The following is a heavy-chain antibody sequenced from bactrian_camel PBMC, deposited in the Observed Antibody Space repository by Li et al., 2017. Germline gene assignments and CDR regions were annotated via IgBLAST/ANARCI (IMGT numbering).Heavy chain of an antibody. J-gene: IGHJ4*01. CDR3: AVRLGKSPGDCTLRPMYNY. V-gene: IGHV3S53*01. CDR1: TDTYKRCF. CDR2: FTSDGSI. Sequence: HVQLVESGGGSVQAGGSLRLSCAVSTDTYKRCFLAWFRQAPGEFREGVASFTSDGSISYGDSVKGRFTISLGNAKNIVYLQMDSLKPEDTGMYFCAVRLGKSPGDCTLRPMYNYWGRGTQVTVS. D-gene: IGHD7*01.